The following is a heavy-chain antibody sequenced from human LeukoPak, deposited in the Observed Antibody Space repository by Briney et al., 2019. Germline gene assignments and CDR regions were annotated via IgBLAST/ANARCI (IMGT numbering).Heavy chain of an antibody. CDR3: ARVLNTYYDILAGYPKDPYYFDY. D-gene: IGHD3-9*01. J-gene: IGHJ4*02. CDR1: GGSFSGYY. CDR2: INHSGST. Sequence: PSETLSLTCAVYGGSFSGYYWSWIRQPPGKWLEWIGEINHSGSTNYNPSLKSRVTISVDTSKNQFSLKLSSVTAADTAVYYCARVLNTYYDILAGYPKDPYYFDYWGQGTLVTVSS. V-gene: IGHV4-34*01.